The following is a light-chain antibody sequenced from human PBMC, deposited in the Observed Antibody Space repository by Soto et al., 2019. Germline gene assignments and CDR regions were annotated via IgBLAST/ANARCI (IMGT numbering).Light chain of an antibody. V-gene: IGKV3-20*01. CDR1: QSVNSTS. CDR2: GAY. Sequence: EIVLTQSPGTLSLSPGERATLSCRASQSVNSTSLAWYQQKPGQAPRLLIHGAYSRATRIPDRFSGSGSGTGFTLTISRLGPEDFAVYFCQRYSDSLWTFGQGTKVEIK. CDR3: QRYSDSLWT. J-gene: IGKJ1*01.